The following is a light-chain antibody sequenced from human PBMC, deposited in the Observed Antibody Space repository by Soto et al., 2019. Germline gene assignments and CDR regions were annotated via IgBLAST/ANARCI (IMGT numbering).Light chain of an antibody. CDR3: AAWDDSLNGVV. CDR2: YDD. CDR1: SSNIGNNA. J-gene: IGLJ2*01. Sequence: QLVLTQPPSVSAAPRQRVTISCSGGSSNIGNNAVNWYQQLPGKAPKLLIYYDDLLPSGVSDRFSGSKSGTSASLAISGLQSEDEADYYCAAWDDSLNGVVFGGGTKVTVL. V-gene: IGLV1-36*01.